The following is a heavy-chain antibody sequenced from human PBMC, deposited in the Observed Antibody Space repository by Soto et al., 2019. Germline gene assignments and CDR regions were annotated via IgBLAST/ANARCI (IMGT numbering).Heavy chain of an antibody. Sequence: SETLSLTCTVSGDSLSSYYWNCIRQPPGKGLEWIGYIYYSGSTNYNPSLKSRVTISVDTSKNQFSLKLSSVTAADTAVYYCARVPSRSSWFRFDYWGQGTLVTVSS. CDR1: GDSLSSYY. CDR3: ARVPSRSSWFRFDY. J-gene: IGHJ4*02. V-gene: IGHV4-59*01. CDR2: IYYSGST. D-gene: IGHD6-13*01.